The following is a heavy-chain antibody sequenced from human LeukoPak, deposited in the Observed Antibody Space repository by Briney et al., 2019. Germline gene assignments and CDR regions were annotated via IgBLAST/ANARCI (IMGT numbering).Heavy chain of an antibody. Sequence: GSLRLSCAASGFTFSSYGMHWVRQAPGKGLEWVAVISYDGSNKYYADSVKGRFTISRDNSKNTLYLQMNSLRAEDTAVYYCAGAEGGFDYWGQGTLVTVSS. V-gene: IGHV3-30*03. CDR2: ISYDGSNK. D-gene: IGHD3-16*01. CDR1: GFTFSSYG. CDR3: AGAEGGFDY. J-gene: IGHJ4*02.